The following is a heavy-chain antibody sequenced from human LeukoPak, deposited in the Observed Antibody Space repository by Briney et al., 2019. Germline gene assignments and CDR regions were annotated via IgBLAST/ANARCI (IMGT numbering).Heavy chain of an antibody. D-gene: IGHD2-2*01. J-gene: IGHJ6*03. V-gene: IGHV4-38-2*02. CDR2: IYHSGST. CDR1: GYSISSGYY. CDR3: ARGVVPAANMDYYYYYYMDV. Sequence: SETLSLTCTVSGYSISSGYYWGWIRQPPGKGLEWIGSIYHSGSTYYNPSLKSRVTISVDTSKNQFSLKLSSVTAADTAVYYCARGVVPAANMDYYYYYYMDVWGKGTTVTVSS.